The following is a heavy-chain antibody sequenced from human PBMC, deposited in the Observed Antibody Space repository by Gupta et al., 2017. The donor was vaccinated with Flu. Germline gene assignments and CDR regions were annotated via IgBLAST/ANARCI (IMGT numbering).Heavy chain of an antibody. J-gene: IGHJ3*02. CDR1: GGSINTSTHY. CDR2: VYHRGTA. D-gene: IGHD2-2*03. CDR3: IGFCSRTTCPRNTFDM. Sequence: QLQLQESGPGLVKPSETLSLTCDVSGGSINTSTHYWGYVRQPPGKGLEWIGSVYHRGTAHYNPSLKSRVTISLDMSTNGFSLRLRSVTAADTAVYFCIGFCSRTTCPRNTFDMWGQGTLVTVSS. V-gene: IGHV4-39*02.